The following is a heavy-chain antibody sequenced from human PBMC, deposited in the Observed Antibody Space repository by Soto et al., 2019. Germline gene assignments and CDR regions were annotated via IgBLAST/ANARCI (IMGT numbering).Heavy chain of an antibody. D-gene: IGHD6-13*01. V-gene: IGHV3-66*01. Sequence: GGSLRLSCAASGFTVSSNYMSWVRQAPGKGLEWVSVIYSGGSTYYADSVKGRFTISRDNSKNTLYLQMNSLRAEDTAVYYCARDRGKRGSSWYDGYYYMDVWGKGTTVTVSS. CDR1: GFTVSSNY. J-gene: IGHJ6*03. CDR2: IYSGGST. CDR3: ARDRGKRGSSWYDGYYYMDV.